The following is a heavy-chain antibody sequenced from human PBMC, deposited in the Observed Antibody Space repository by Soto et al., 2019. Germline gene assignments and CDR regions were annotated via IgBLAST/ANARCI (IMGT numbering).Heavy chain of an antibody. Sequence: PRGSLRLSCEASGFTFSSYNMNWVRQAPGKGLEWVSSISSSSSYIYYADSVKGRFTISRDNAKNSLYLQMNSLRAEDTAVYYCVTRQATIFGVVTDYWGQGTLVTVSS. J-gene: IGHJ4*02. CDR1: GFTFSSYN. CDR3: VTRQATIFGVVTDY. D-gene: IGHD3-3*01. CDR2: ISSSSSYI. V-gene: IGHV3-21*01.